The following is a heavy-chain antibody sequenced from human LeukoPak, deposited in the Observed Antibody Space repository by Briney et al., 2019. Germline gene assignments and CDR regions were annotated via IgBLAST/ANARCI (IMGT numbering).Heavy chain of an antibody. J-gene: IGHJ4*02. CDR3: AREKGVEMATMDFDY. D-gene: IGHD5-24*01. V-gene: IGHV1-46*01. CDR2: INPSGGST. CDR1: GSTFTSYY. Sequence: ASVKVSCKASGSTFTSYYMHWVRQAPGQGLEWMGIINPSGGSTSYAQKFQGRVTMTRDTSTSTVYMELSSLRSEDTAVYYCAREKGVEMATMDFDYWGQGTLVTVSS.